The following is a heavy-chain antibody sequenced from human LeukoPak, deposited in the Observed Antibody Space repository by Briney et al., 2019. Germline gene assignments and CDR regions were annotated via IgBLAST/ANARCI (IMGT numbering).Heavy chain of an antibody. Sequence: GGSLRLSCAASGFTFSSYEMNWVRQAPGKGLERVSYISSSGSTIYYADSVKGRFTISRDNAKNSLYLQMNSLRAEDTAVYYCARGEDDSSGYAPYYYYGMDVWGQGTTVTVSS. CDR2: ISSSGSTI. D-gene: IGHD3-22*01. CDR3: ARGEDDSSGYAPYYYYGMDV. CDR1: GFTFSSYE. J-gene: IGHJ6*02. V-gene: IGHV3-48*03.